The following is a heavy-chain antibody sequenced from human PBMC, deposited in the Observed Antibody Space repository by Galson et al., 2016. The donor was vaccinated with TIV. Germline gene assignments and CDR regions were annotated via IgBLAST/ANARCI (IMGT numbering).Heavy chain of an antibody. D-gene: IGHD6-19*01. Sequence: SVKVSCKATGYAFNMYGITWVRQAPGQGLEWMGLISAYDGNTNYTQKLQGRVTMTTDTSTSTAYMELRTLRSDDTAVYYCARDPKILGIAVAGPSYWGQGTLVTVSS. CDR3: ARDPKILGIAVAGPSY. V-gene: IGHV1-18*01. CDR1: GYAFNMYG. CDR2: ISAYDGNT. J-gene: IGHJ4*02.